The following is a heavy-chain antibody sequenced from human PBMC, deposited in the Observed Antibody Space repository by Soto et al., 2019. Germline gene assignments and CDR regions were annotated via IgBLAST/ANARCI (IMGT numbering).Heavy chain of an antibody. V-gene: IGHV3-49*03. J-gene: IGHJ4*02. D-gene: IGHD3-9*01. CDR2: IRSKAYGGTT. CDR1: GFTFGDYA. CDR3: TSKYYDILTGRRPYYFDY. Sequence: GGSLRLSCTASGFTFGDYAMSWFRQAPGKGLEWVGFIRSKAYGGTTEYAASVKGRFTISRDDSKSIAYLQMNSLKTEDTAVYYCTSKYYDILTGRRPYYFDYWGQGTLVTVSS.